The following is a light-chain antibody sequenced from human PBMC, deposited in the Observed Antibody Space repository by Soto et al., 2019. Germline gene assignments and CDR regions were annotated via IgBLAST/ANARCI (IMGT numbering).Light chain of an antibody. CDR3: SSYSATNSLV. Sequence: QCALTQPASVSGSPGQSITISCTGTSSDVGDYPYVSWYQQHPGKVPKLIIYEVTNRPSGVTSRFSGSKSENTASLTISGLQAEDEADYYCSSYSATNSLVFGSGTKVTVL. CDR2: EVT. CDR1: SSDVGDYPY. V-gene: IGLV2-14*01. J-gene: IGLJ1*01.